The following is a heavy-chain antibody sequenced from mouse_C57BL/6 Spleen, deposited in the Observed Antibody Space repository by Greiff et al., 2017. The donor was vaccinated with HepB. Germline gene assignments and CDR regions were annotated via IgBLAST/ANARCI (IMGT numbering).Heavy chain of an antibody. CDR1: GYAFSSSW. D-gene: IGHD1-1*01. CDR2: IYPGDGDT. Sequence: VQLQQSGPELVKPGASVKISCKASGYAFSSSWMNWVKQRPGKGLEWIGRIYPGDGDTNYNGKFKGKATLTADKSSSTAYRQLSSLTFEDSAVYFCARETTVVANYAMDYWGQGTSVTVSS. CDR3: ARETTVVANYAMDY. V-gene: IGHV1-82*01. J-gene: IGHJ4*01.